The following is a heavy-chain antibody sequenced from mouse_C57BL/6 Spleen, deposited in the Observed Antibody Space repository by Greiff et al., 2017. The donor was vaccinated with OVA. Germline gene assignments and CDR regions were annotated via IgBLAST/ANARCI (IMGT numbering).Heavy chain of an antibody. D-gene: IGHD2-1*01. CDR2: IHPYSGST. V-gene: IGHV1-64*01. CDR3: ASKGYGNYGDYAMDY. CDR1: GYTFTSYW. J-gene: IGHJ4*01. Sequence: QVQLQQPGAELVKPGASVKLSCKASGYTFTSYWMHWVKQRPGQGLEWIGMIHPYSGSTNYNEKFKSKATLTVDKSSSTAYMQLSSLTSEDSAVYYYASKGYGNYGDYAMDYWGQGTSVTVSS.